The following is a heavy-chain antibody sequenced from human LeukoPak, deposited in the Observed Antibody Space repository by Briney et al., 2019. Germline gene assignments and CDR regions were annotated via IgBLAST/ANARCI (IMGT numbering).Heavy chain of an antibody. CDR1: GGFISSSNW. J-gene: IGHJ4*02. CDR2: IYHSGST. D-gene: IGHD3-10*01. Sequence: PPETLSLTCAVSGGFISSSNWWSWVRQPPGKGLEWIGEIYHSGSTNYNPSLKSRVTISVDKSKNQFSLKLSSVTAADTAVYYCARDSRPGITMAYWGQGTLVTVSS. CDR3: ARDSRPGITMAY. V-gene: IGHV4-4*03.